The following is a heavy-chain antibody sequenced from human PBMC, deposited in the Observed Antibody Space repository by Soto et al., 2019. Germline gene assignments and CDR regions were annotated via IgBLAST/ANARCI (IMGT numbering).Heavy chain of an antibody. V-gene: IGHV1-46*01. J-gene: IGHJ3*01. CDR1: GYTFTTHY. Sequence: QVQLAQSGAEVKKPGASVKVSCQASGYTFTTHYMHWVRQAPGQGLECMGVINPGNASPRYAQQFQGRVTVTSDTSTSTVCMELTSLTSDDTAVYYCARGSSSGSGGTGVLNVWGQGTMVTVSS. CDR3: ARGSSSGSGGTGVLNV. CDR2: INPGNASP. D-gene: IGHD3-10*01.